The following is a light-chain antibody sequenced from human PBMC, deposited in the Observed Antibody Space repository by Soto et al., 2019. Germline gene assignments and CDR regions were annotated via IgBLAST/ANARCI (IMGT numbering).Light chain of an antibody. V-gene: IGKV3-20*01. CDR2: GAS. CDR1: QSVNSDY. Sequence: EIVLTQSPGTLFLSPGERATLSCMATQSVNSDYLAWYQQRPGQATRLLMHGASSRATGIPDRSSGSGSGADFTLTISRLEPEDFAVYYCYHYAYSQVAVGRGTKVDIK. CDR3: YHYAYSQVA. J-gene: IGKJ3*01.